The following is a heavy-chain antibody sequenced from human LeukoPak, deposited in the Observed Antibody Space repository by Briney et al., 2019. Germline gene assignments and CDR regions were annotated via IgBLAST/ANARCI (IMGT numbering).Heavy chain of an antibody. J-gene: IGHJ3*02. V-gene: IGHV3-53*01. CDR2: IYSGGTT. CDR3: AREWKFDI. CDR1: GFTVSSNY. Sequence: GGSLRLSCAASGFTVSSNYMSWVRQAPGKGLQWVSVIYSGGTTYYADSVKGRFTFSRDNSKNTLYLQMNSLRAEDTAIYYCAREWKFDIWGQGKMVTVSS. D-gene: IGHD1-1*01.